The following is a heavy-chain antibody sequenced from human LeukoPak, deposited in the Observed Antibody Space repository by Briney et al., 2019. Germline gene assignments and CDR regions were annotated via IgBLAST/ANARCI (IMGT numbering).Heavy chain of an antibody. D-gene: IGHD5-18*01. V-gene: IGHV4-34*01. J-gene: IGHJ4*02. CDR1: GGSISSYY. CDR2: INHSGST. CDR3: ARGLQDTVMGYFDY. Sequence: PSETLSLTCTVSGGSISSYYWSWIRQPPGKGLEWIGEINHSGSTNYNPSLKSRVTISVDTSKNQFSLKLSSVTAADTAVYYCARGLQDTVMGYFDYWGQGTLVTVSS.